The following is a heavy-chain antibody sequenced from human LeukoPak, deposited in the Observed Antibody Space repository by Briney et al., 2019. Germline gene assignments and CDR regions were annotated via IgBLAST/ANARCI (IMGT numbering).Heavy chain of an antibody. CDR2: INPSGGST. CDR3: AREPHSSSWRDFDY. V-gene: IGHV1-46*01. Sequence: GASVKVSCKASGYTFTSSYMHWVRQAPGQGLEWMGIINPSGGSTSYAQKFQGRVTMTRDTSISTAYMELSRLRSDDTAVYYCAREPHSSSWRDFDYWGQGTLVTVSS. J-gene: IGHJ4*02. D-gene: IGHD6-13*01. CDR1: GYTFTSSY.